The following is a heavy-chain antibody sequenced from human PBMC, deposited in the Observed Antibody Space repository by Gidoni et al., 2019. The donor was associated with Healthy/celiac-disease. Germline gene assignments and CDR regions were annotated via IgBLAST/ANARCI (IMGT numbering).Heavy chain of an antibody. D-gene: IGHD6-19*01. CDR2: IYYSGST. J-gene: IGHJ6*02. Sequence: QVQLQESGPGLVKPSETLSLTCTVSGGSISRYSWRWIRQPPGKGLELIGYIYYSGSTTYTPSLKSRVTISVDTSKNQFSLKLSSVTAADTAGYYCARLRELGGSGWSGARFGMDVWGQGTTVTVSS. CDR3: ARLRELGGSGWSGARFGMDV. V-gene: IGHV4-59*08. CDR1: GGSISRYS.